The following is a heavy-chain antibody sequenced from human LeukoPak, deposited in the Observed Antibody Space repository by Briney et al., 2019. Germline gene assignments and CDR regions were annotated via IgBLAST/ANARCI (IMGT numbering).Heavy chain of an antibody. CDR3: ARGLRGAPGYYDFWSGYFSRWYWFDP. Sequence: SETLSLTCTVSGGSISSSSYYWGWIRQPPGKGLEWIGSIYYSGSTYYDPSLKSRVTISVDTSKNQFSLKLSSVTAEDTAVYYCARGLRGAPGYYDFWSGYFSRWYWFDPWGQGTLVTVSS. CDR1: GGSISSSSYY. V-gene: IGHV4-39*07. J-gene: IGHJ5*02. D-gene: IGHD3-3*01. CDR2: IYYSGST.